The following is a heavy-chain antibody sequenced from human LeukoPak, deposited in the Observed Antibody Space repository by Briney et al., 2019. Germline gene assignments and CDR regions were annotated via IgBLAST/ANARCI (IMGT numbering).Heavy chain of an antibody. V-gene: IGHV1-69*06. CDR1: GGTFTIYA. J-gene: IGHJ6*03. CDR2: IIPIFGTA. CDR3: ARTHYYDSSGYYYITRYYYYYYMDV. D-gene: IGHD3-22*01. Sequence: SVKVSFKASGGTFTIYAISWVRQAPGQGLEWMGGIIPIFGTANYAQKFQGRVTITADKSTSTAYMELSSLRSEDTAVYYCARTHYYDSSGYYYITRYYYYYYMDVWGKGTTVTASS.